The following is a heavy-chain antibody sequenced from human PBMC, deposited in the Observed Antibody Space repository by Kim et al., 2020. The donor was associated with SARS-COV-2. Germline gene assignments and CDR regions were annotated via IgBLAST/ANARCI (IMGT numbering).Heavy chain of an antibody. CDR3: ARGVTMVRGDPQYYFDY. CDR1: GGSISSGGYY. D-gene: IGHD3-10*01. J-gene: IGHJ4*02. CDR2: IYYSGST. Sequence: SETLSLTCTVSGGSISSGGYYWSWIRQHPGKGLEWIGYIYYSGSTYYNPSLKSRVTISVDTSKNQFTLKLSSVTTADTAVYYCARGVTMVRGDPQYYFDYWGQGTLVTVSS. V-gene: IGHV4-31*03.